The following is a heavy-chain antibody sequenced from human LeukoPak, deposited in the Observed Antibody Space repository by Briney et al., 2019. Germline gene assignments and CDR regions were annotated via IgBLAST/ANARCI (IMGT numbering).Heavy chain of an antibody. D-gene: IGHD2-15*01. Sequence: GGSLRLSCAASGFTVSSNYMSWVRQAPGKGLEWVSVIYSGGSSYYADSVKGRFTISRDNSKNTLYLQMNSLRAEDTAVYYCVKDLDGGLYCSGGSCVPQVDYWGQGTLVTVSS. CDR3: VKDLDGGLYCSGGSCVPQVDY. CDR1: GFTVSSNY. V-gene: IGHV3-66*01. CDR2: IYSGGSS. J-gene: IGHJ4*02.